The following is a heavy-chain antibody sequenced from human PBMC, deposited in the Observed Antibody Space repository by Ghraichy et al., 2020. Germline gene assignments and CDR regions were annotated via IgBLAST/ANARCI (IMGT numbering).Heavy chain of an antibody. D-gene: IGHD3-22*01. CDR2: ISPNNGNT. CDR1: GYTFTNNG. V-gene: IGHV1-18*01. CDR3: ARNHYYDSSGYARWFDS. J-gene: IGHJ5*01. Sequence: ASVKVSCKASGYTFTNNGISWVRQAPGQGLEWMGWISPNNGNTDYAQKLQERVTMTADTSTSTAYMELRSLRADDTAVYYCARNHYYDSSGYARWFDSWGQGTLVTVSS.